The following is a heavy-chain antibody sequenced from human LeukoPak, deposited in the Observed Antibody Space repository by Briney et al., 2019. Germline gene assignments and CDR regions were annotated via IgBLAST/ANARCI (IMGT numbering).Heavy chain of an antibody. CDR3: ARRGTGGRSFDI. Sequence: SETLSLTRTVPGGSVSSGSYYWTWIRQPPGKGLEWIGYISYSGSTNFNPSLKSRVTISVDTSKNQFSLNLSSVTAADTAVYYCARRGTGGRSFDIWGQGTMVTVSS. D-gene: IGHD2-8*02. CDR1: GGSVSSGSYY. CDR2: ISYSGST. V-gene: IGHV4-61*01. J-gene: IGHJ3*02.